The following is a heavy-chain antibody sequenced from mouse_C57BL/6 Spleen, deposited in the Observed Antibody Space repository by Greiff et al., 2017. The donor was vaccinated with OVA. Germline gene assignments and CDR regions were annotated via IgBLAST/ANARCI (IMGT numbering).Heavy chain of an antibody. CDR1: GYTFTSYW. Sequence: QVQLQQPGAELVRPGSSVKLSCKASGYTFTSYWLDWVKQRPGQGLEWIGNIYPSDSETHYNQKFKDKATLTVDKSSSTAYMQLSSLTSEDSAVYYCAREGGGSSYWYFDVWGTGTTVTVSS. D-gene: IGHD1-1*01. V-gene: IGHV1-61*01. CDR3: AREGGGSSYWYFDV. CDR2: IYPSDSET. J-gene: IGHJ1*03.